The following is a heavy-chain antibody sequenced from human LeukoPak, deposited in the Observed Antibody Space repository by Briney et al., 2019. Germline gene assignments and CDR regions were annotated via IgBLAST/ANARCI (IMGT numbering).Heavy chain of an antibody. D-gene: IGHD3-9*01. J-gene: IGHJ4*02. CDR2: IYHSGST. V-gene: IGHV4-30-2*01. CDR1: GGSISSGGYS. CDR3: ARTSYDILTGCYAYFDY. Sequence: SETLSLTCAVSGGSISSGGYSWSWIRQPPGKGLEWIGYIYHSGSTYYNPSLKSRVTISVDRSKNQFSLKLSSVTAADTAVYYCARTSYDILTGCYAYFDYWGQGTLVTVSS.